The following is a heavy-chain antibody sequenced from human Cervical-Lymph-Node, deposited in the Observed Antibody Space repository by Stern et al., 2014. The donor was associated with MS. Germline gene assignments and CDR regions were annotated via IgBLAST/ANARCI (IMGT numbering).Heavy chain of an antibody. D-gene: IGHD4-11*01. CDR3: VRQAFTVTTLEELWFDP. CDR2: LYPDKSDP. Sequence: EMQLAQSGAEAKKPGESLKISCQGSGYNFAGYWIGWARQMPGKGLEWMGILYPDKSDPRYSPSFQGQVSISADKSISTAYLQWRSLKAADSATYYCVRQAFTVTTLEELWFDPWGQGTLVTVSS. CDR1: GYNFAGYW. V-gene: IGHV5-51*01. J-gene: IGHJ5*02.